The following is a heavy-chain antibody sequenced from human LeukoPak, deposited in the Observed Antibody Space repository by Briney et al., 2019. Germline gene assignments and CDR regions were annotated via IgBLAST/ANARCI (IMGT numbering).Heavy chain of an antibody. J-gene: IGHJ3*01. CDR2: IYYSGST. Sequence: KPSETLSLTCTVSGVSISSYYWSWIRQPPGKGLEWIGYIYYSGSTKYNPSLKSRVTISVDTSKNQFSLNLSSVTAADTAVYYCARGIIRRDAFDFWGQGTKVTVSS. CDR3: ARGIIRRDAFDF. V-gene: IGHV4-59*01. D-gene: IGHD2/OR15-2a*01. CDR1: GVSISSYY.